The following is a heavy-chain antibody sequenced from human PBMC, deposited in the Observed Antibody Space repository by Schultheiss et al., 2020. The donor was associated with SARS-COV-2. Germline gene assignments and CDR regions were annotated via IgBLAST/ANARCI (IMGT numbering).Heavy chain of an antibody. CDR3: ASPSAYCSSTSCYTGAFDI. Sequence: SETLSLTCTVSGGSISSYYSSWIRQPPGKGLEWIGYIYYSGSTNYNPSLKSRVTISVDTSKNQFSLKLSSVTAADTAVYYCASPSAYCSSTSCYTGAFDIWGQGTMVTVSS. CDR1: GGSISSYY. V-gene: IGHV4-59*08. J-gene: IGHJ3*02. D-gene: IGHD2-2*02. CDR2: IYYSGST.